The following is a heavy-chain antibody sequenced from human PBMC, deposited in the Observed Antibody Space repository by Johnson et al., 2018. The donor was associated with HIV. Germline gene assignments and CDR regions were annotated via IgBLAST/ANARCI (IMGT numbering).Heavy chain of an antibody. J-gene: IGHJ3*02. CDR1: GFTFSSYA. Sequence: VQLVESGGGLVQPGGSLRLSCAASGFTFSSYAMSWVRQAPGKGLEWVSAISGSGGSTYSEASVKGRFTISRDNSKNTLYLQMKSRRAGDTAGYYCASHKGGSSWTRMQAFDIWGQGTMVTVSS. D-gene: IGHD6-13*01. CDR2: ISGSGGST. V-gene: IGHV3-23*04. CDR3: ASHKGGSSWTRMQAFDI.